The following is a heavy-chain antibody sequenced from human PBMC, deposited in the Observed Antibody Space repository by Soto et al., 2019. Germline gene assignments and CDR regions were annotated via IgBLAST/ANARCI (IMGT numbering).Heavy chain of an antibody. D-gene: IGHD1-26*01. CDR3: AKGQNSGTYRFYFDY. CDR1: GITISSYA. CDR2: ISASGGST. Sequence: GESLKISCAASGITISSYAMSWVRQAPGKGPEWVSGISASGGSTSYADSVKGRFTISRDNSKNTLYLQMNSPRADDTAVYLFAKGQNSGTYRFYFDYWGQGALVTVSS. J-gene: IGHJ4*02. V-gene: IGHV3-23*01.